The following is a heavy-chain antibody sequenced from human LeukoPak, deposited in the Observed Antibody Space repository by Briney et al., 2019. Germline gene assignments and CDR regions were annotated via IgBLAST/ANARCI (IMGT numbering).Heavy chain of an antibody. Sequence: KASETLSLTCTVTGGSISSYYWSWIRQPAGKGLEWIGRIYTSESTNYNPSLKSRVTMSVDTSKNQFSLRLSSVTAAVTAVYYCARDATFYYDSAGTNWFDPWGQGTLVTVSS. V-gene: IGHV4-4*07. CDR2: IYTSEST. D-gene: IGHD3-22*01. CDR1: GGSISSYY. J-gene: IGHJ5*02. CDR3: ARDATFYYDSAGTNWFDP.